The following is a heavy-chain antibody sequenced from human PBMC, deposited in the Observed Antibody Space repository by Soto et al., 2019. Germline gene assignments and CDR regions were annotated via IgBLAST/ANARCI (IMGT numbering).Heavy chain of an antibody. CDR1: GFTVSSNY. Sequence: GGSLRLSCAASGFTVSSNYMSWVRQAPGKGLEWVSVIYSGGSTYYADSVKGRFTISRDNSKNTLYLQMNSLRAEDTAVYYCARDSRYCSSTSCYSGMDVWGQGTTVTVS. CDR2: IYSGGST. D-gene: IGHD2-2*01. CDR3: ARDSRYCSSTSCYSGMDV. V-gene: IGHV3-53*01. J-gene: IGHJ6*02.